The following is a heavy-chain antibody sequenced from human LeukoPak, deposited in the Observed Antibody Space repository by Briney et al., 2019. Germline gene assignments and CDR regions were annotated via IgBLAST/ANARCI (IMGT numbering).Heavy chain of an antibody. Sequence: PSQTLSLTCTVSGGSLSLGSYYWGWIRQPAGKGLEWIVRIYASGSTYYNPSHYNPSLRSRVTISVDTSKSQFSLKLSSLTAADTAVYYCAREFRGGGDSGIFDYWGLGTLVTVSS. V-gene: IGHV4-61*02. CDR3: AREFRGGGDSGIFDY. J-gene: IGHJ4*02. D-gene: IGHD4-23*01. CDR2: IYASGS. CDR1: GGSLSLGSYY.